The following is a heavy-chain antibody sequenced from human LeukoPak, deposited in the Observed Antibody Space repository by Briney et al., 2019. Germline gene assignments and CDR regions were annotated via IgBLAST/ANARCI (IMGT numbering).Heavy chain of an antibody. CDR2: IYYSGSA. CDR1: GGSVSSDTYY. Sequence: SETLSLTCTVSGGSVSSDTYYWSWIRQPPGKGLEWIGYIYYSGSAKYNPSLKSRVTMSVDTSKNQFSLKLSSVTAADTAVYYCARSYGSGNYFDYWGQGTLVTVSS. D-gene: IGHD3-10*01. V-gene: IGHV4-61*01. J-gene: IGHJ4*02. CDR3: ARSYGSGNYFDY.